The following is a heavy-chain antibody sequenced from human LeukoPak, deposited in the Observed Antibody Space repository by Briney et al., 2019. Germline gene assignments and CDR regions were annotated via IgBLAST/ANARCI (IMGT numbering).Heavy chain of an antibody. CDR2: INQDESKK. CDR1: GFTFSNDW. V-gene: IGHV3-7*01. D-gene: IGHD6-13*01. CDR3: AKLRRGAAAGEFDY. Sequence: GGSLRLSCAASGFTFSNDWMCWVRQAPGKGLEWVANINQDESKKYYADSVKGRFTISRDNAKNSLYLQMSSLIAEDTAIYYCAKLRRGAAAGEFDYWGQGTLVTVSS. J-gene: IGHJ4*02.